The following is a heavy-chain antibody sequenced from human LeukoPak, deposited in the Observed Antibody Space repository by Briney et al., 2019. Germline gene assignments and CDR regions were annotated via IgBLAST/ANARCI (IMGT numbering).Heavy chain of an antibody. CDR2: INPNSGGT. D-gene: IGHD6-13*01. Sequence: GASVKVSCKASGYTSTGYYMHWVRQAPGQGLEWMGWINPNSGGTNYAQKFQGRVTMTRDTSISTAYVELSRLRSDDTAVYYCARLHPGIAAAGKEGFDYWGQGTLVTVSS. V-gene: IGHV1-2*02. J-gene: IGHJ4*02. CDR1: GYTSTGYY. CDR3: ARLHPGIAAAGKEGFDY.